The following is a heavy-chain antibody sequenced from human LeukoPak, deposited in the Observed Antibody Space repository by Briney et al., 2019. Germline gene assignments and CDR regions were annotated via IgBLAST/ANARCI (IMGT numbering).Heavy chain of an antibody. CDR1: GFTFSNAW. D-gene: IGHD2-2*01. CDR3: TTDRNEYCNSTSCHNGRFDP. CDR2: IKSKTDGWTT. Sequence: GGSLRLSCAASGFTFSNAWMSWVRQAPGKGLEWVGRIKSKTDGWTTDYAAPVKGRFTILRADTKNTLYLQMNSLKTEDTAVYYCTTDRNEYCNSTSCHNGRFDPWGQGTLVTVSS. J-gene: IGHJ5*02. V-gene: IGHV3-15*01.